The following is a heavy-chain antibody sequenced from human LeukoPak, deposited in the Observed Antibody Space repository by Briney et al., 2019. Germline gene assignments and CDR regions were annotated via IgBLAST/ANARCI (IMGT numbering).Heavy chain of an antibody. D-gene: IGHD3-10*01. CDR2: IYHSGST. V-gene: IGHV4-38-2*02. J-gene: IGHJ4*02. CDR1: GYFISSGYY. CDR3: ARVPHIRITMVRGVHFDY. Sequence: PSETLSLTCSVSGYFISSGYYWGWIRQPPGKGLEWIGTIYHSGSTYYTDYNPSLKSRVTISVDTSKNHVSLNLTSVTAADTAVYYCARVPHIRITMVRGVHFDYWGQGTLVTVSS.